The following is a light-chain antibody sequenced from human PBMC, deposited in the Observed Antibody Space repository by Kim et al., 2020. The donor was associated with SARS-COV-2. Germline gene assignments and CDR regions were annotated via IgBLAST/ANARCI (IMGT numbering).Light chain of an antibody. CDR2: KAS. CDR1: RNIDTW. V-gene: IGKV1-5*03. J-gene: IGKJ1*01. CDR3: QQYKSFPWT. Sequence: ASVGDSVHITCRARRNIDTWVAWYQQKPGEAPKLLIYKASNLKSGVLSKFSGSGSGTEFTLTTSSLQPDDFATYYCQQYKSFPWTFGQGTKVDIK.